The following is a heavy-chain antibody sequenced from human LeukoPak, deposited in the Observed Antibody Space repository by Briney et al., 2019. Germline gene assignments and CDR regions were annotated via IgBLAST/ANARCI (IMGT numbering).Heavy chain of an antibody. J-gene: IGHJ6*03. V-gene: IGHV4-61*02. CDR1: GGSISSGSYY. D-gene: IGHD3-16*02. Sequence: PSGTLSLTCTVSGGSISSGSYYWSWIRQPAGKGLEWIGRIYTSGSTNYNPSLKSRVTISVDTSKNQFSLKLSSVTAADTAEYYCARSSFGDYDYVWGSYRWGDYYYMDVWGKGTTVTISS. CDR2: IYTSGST. CDR3: ARSSFGDYDYVWGSYRWGDYYYMDV.